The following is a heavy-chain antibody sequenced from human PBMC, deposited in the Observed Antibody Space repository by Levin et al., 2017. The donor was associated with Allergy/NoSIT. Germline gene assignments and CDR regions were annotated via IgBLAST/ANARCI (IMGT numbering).Heavy chain of an antibody. J-gene: IGHJ5*02. V-gene: IGHV4-59*01. CDR2: IYYSGST. CDR3: ARMYCSSTSCYAGMGLNWFDP. D-gene: IGHD2-2*01. Sequence: SQTLSFTCTVSGGSISSYYWSWIRQPPGKGLEWIGYIYYSGSTNYNPSLKSRVTISVDTSKNQFSLKLSSVTAADTAVYYCARMYCSSTSCYAGMGLNWFDPWGQGTLVTVSS. CDR1: GGSISSYY.